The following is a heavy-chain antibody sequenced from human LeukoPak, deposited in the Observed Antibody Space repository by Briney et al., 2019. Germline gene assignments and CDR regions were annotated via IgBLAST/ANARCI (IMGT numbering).Heavy chain of an antibody. CDR2: INPSGGST. D-gene: IGHD6-19*01. CDR3: ARDDIAVAGYDY. CDR1: GYTFTSYY. V-gene: IGHV1-46*01. Sequence: ASVKVSCKASGYTFTSYYMHWVRHAPGQGLEWMGIINPSGGSTSYAQKFQGRVTMTRDTSTSTVYMELSSLRSEDTAVYYCARDDIAVAGYDYRGQVILVTVSS. J-gene: IGHJ4*02.